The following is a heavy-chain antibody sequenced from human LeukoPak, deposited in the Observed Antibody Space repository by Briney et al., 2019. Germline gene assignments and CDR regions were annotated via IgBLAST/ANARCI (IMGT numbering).Heavy chain of an antibody. CDR1: GGTFSSYA. Sequence: SVKVSCKASGGTFSSYAISWVRQAPGQGLEWMGRIIPIFGIANYAQKFQGRVTITADKSTSTAYMELSSLRSEDTAVYYCASGAVGYRTNGVCPGYFQHWGQGTLVTVSS. CDR2: IIPIFGIA. V-gene: IGHV1-69*04. J-gene: IGHJ1*01. D-gene: IGHD2-8*01. CDR3: ASGAVGYRTNGVCPGYFQH.